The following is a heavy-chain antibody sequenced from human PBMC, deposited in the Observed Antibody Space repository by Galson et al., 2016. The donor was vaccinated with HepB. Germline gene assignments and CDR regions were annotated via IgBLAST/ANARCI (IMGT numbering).Heavy chain of an antibody. CDR1: GGSISSNNW. CDR2: IYHSGST. J-gene: IGHJ6*02. CDR3: ARDSCSSISCDAGGGMDV. D-gene: IGHD2-2*01. V-gene: IGHV4-4*02. Sequence: ETLSLTCAVSGGSISSNNWYFWLRQSPGKGLEWIGEIYHSGSTNYNPSLKSRVTISVDKSKNQFSLNLTSVTAADTAVYYCARDSCSSISCDAGGGMDVWGQGTMVTVSS.